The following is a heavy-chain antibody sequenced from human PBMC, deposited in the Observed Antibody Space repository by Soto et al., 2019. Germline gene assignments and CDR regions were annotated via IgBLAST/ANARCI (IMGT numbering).Heavy chain of an antibody. J-gene: IGHJ5*02. CDR2: INHSGTT. V-gene: IGHV4-34*01. Sequence: EPLPLTCAVRGGCLSNYQWSWIRQTPGQGLEWIGEINHSGTTNYKPSLRSRITMSVDTYKKEFSLKLTSVTAADTAIYYCARGWRCDPWGRGSLGSVPS. CDR1: GGCLSNYQ. CDR3: ARGWRCDP. D-gene: IGHD3-3*01.